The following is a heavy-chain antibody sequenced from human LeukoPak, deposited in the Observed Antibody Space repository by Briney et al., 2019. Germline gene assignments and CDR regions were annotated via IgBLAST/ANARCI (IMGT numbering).Heavy chain of an antibody. CDR3: ARSDASGWCHDDFDY. J-gene: IGHJ4*02. CDR1: GGSISSYY. V-gene: IGHV4-59*08. CDR2: IYYSGST. D-gene: IGHD6-19*01. Sequence: SETLSLTCTVSGGSISSYYWSWIRQPPGKGLEWIGYIYYSGSTNYNPSLKSRVTISVDTSKNQFSLKLSSVTAADTAVYYCARSDASGWCHDDFDYWGQGTLVTVSS.